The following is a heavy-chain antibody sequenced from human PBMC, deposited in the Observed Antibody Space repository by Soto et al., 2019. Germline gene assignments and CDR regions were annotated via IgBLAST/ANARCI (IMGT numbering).Heavy chain of an antibody. V-gene: IGHV3-23*01. Sequence: EVQLLESGGKLVQPGGSLTLSCAASGFTFSTYAMAWVRQAPGKGLEWVSGVSASGLNTDYADPVKGRFYISRDNSKNTLYLQMNSLRPEDTALYYCVGGQYYFDYRGQGTLVIVSS. CDR2: VSASGLNT. CDR3: VGGQYYFDY. CDR1: GFTFSTYA. D-gene: IGHD3-10*01. J-gene: IGHJ4*02.